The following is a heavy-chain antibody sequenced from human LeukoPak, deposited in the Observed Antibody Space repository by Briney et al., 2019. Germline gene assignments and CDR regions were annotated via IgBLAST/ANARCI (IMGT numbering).Heavy chain of an antibody. Sequence: PSQTLSLTCTVSGGSISSGDYYWSWSRQPPGKGLEWIGYIYYSGSSYYLPSLESRVTMSVDTSKNQFSLRLSSVTAADTAVYYCARQIYGDLYYFDYWGRGTLVTVSS. J-gene: IGHJ4*02. CDR3: ARQIYGDLYYFDY. CDR1: GGSISSGDYY. V-gene: IGHV4-30-4*01. CDR2: IYYSGSS. D-gene: IGHD4-17*01.